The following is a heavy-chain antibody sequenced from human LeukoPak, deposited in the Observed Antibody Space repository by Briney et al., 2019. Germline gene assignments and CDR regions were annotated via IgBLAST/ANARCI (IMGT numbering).Heavy chain of an antibody. V-gene: IGHV3-23*01. D-gene: IGHD6-19*01. CDR2: ISGSGGGA. CDR3: AKDLEAVAGTDY. Sequence: PGGSLRLSCAASGFTFNNYVMSWVRQSPGKGLEWVSAISGSGGGAYYANSVKGRFTISRDNSKNTLYLQMNSLRTEDTAVYYCAKDLEAVAGTDYWGQGTLVTVSS. CDR1: GFTFNNYV. J-gene: IGHJ4*02.